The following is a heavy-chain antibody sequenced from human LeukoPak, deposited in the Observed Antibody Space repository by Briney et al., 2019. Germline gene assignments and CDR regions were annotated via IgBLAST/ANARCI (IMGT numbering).Heavy chain of an antibody. Sequence: PSETLSLTCTVSGGYISSSSYHWDWIRQPSGRGPEWIGSIYYSGSTYYNPSLKSRVTIFLDTSKNQFSLKLASVTAADTAVYYCARRRYYDSTGYLDWGQGTLVTVSS. J-gene: IGHJ1*01. CDR2: IYYSGST. D-gene: IGHD3-22*01. CDR3: ARRRYYDSTGYLD. CDR1: GGYISSSSYH. V-gene: IGHV4-39*01.